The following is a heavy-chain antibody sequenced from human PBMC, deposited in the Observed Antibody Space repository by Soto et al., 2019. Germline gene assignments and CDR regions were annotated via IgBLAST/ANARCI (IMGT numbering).Heavy chain of an antibody. CDR3: ARDGDVNTGFGKDY. J-gene: IGHJ4*02. D-gene: IGHD3-16*01. V-gene: IGHV3-33*01. CDR2: IWHDGGNK. Sequence: QVQLVESGGGVGQPGRSLRLSCAASGFTFSSYGMHWVRQAPGKGLGWVAFIWHDGGNKFYAESVKGRFTISRDNSKNTLYLQMTSLSAEDTAMYYCARDGDVNTGFGKDYWGQGTLVTVSS. CDR1: GFTFSSYG.